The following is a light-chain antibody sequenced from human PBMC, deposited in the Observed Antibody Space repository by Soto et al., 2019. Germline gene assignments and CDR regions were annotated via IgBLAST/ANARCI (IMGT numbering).Light chain of an antibody. J-gene: IGLJ3*02. V-gene: IGLV2-14*03. CDR3: SSYTSNEELV. Sequence: SVLTQPASVSGSPGQSVTISCTGTGSDIGRYNYVSWYQQHPGIAPKLLIYDVSNRPSRVSNRFSGSKSGSTASLTISGLRPEDDAEYYCSSYTSNEELVFGGGTKVTVL. CDR1: GSDIGRYNY. CDR2: DVS.